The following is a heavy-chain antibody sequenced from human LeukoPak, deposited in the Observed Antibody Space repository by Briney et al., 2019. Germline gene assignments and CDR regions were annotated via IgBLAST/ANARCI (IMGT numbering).Heavy chain of an antibody. Sequence: ASVKVSCKASGYTFTSYYMHWVRQAPGQGLEWMGIINPSGGSTSYAQKFQGRVTMTRDTSTSTVYMELSSLRSEDTAVYYCARDSVRGEMVIGHFSLDLDYWGQGTLVTVSS. D-gene: IGHD2-21*01. CDR3: ARDSVRGEMVIGHFSLDLDY. CDR1: GYTFTSYY. J-gene: IGHJ4*02. CDR2: INPSGGST. V-gene: IGHV1-46*01.